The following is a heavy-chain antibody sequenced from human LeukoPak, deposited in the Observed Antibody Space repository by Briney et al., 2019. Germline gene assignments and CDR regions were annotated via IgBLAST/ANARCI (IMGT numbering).Heavy chain of an antibody. CDR3: ARVSGYGSGSYSYSYATWFDP. V-gene: IGHV4-59*01. CDR1: GGSISSYY. CDR2: IYYSGST. J-gene: IGHJ5*02. Sequence: SETLSLTCTVSGGSISSYYWSWIRQPPGKGLEWIGYIYYSGSTNYNPSLKSRVTISVDTSKNQFSLKLSSVTAADTAVYYCARVSGYGSGSYSYSYATWFDPWGQGTLATVSS. D-gene: IGHD3-10*01.